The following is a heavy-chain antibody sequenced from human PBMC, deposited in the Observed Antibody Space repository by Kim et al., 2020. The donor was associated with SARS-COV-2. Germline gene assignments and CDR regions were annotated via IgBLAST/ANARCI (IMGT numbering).Heavy chain of an antibody. CDR3: ARDGIMYGSGSYYCD. V-gene: IGHV3-33*05. Sequence: GGSLRLSCAASGFTFSSYGMHWVRQAPGKGLEWVAVISYDGSNKYYADSVKGRFTISRDNSKNTLYLQMNSLRAEDTAVYYCARDGIMYGSGSYYCDWGQGTLVTVSS. J-gene: IGHJ4*02. D-gene: IGHD3-10*01. CDR1: GFTFSSYG. CDR2: ISYDGSNK.